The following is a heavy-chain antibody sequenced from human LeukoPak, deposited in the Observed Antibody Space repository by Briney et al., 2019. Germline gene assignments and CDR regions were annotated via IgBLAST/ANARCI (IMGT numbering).Heavy chain of an antibody. CDR1: GGSISSYY. V-gene: IGHV4-59*01. J-gene: IGHJ4*02. Sequence: SETLSLTCTVSGGSISSYYWSWIRQPPGKGLEWIGYIYYSGSTNYNPSLKSRVTISVDTSKNQFSLKLSSVTAADTAAYYCARTLYSSGWYYFDYWGQGTLVTVSS. CDR2: IYYSGST. CDR3: ARTLYSSGWYYFDY. D-gene: IGHD6-19*01.